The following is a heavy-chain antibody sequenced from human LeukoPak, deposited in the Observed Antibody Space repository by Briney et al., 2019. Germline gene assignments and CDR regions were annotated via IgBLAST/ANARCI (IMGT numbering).Heavy chain of an antibody. CDR2: IYRKTDGGTV. J-gene: IGHJ4*02. CDR3: TTDEWI. Sequence: GGSLRLSCAASGFTFSSYAMHWVRQAPGKGLEWVGRIYRKTDGGTVDYAAPVKGRFTISRDDSKNTLYLQMNSLKTEDTALYYCTTDEWIWGQGTLVTVSS. V-gene: IGHV3-15*01. CDR1: GFTFSSYA. D-gene: IGHD3-3*01.